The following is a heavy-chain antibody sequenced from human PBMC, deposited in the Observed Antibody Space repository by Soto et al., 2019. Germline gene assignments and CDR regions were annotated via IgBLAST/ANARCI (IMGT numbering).Heavy chain of an antibody. CDR2: ISWNSGSI. J-gene: IGHJ5*02. CDR1: GFTFDDYA. Sequence: PGGSLRLSCAASGFTFDDYAMHWVRQAPGKGLEWVSGISWNSGSIGYADSVKGRFTISRDNAKNSLYLQMNSLRAEDTALYYCAKDLGYRTPFEQGWFDPWGQGTLVTVSS. D-gene: IGHD3-9*01. V-gene: IGHV3-9*01. CDR3: AKDLGYRTPFEQGWFDP.